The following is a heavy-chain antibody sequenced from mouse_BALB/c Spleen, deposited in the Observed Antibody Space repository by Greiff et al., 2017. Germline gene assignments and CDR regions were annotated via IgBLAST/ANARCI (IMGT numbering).Heavy chain of an antibody. CDR2: IYPGDGDT. CDR3: ARSYYDYGYYAMDY. J-gene: IGHJ4*01. V-gene: IGHV1-87*01. CDR1: GYTFTSYW. Sequence: VQLQESGAELARPGASVKLSCKASGYTFTSYWMQWVKQRPGQGLEWIGAIYPGDGDTRYTQKFKGKATLTADKSSSTAYMQLSSLASEDSAVYYCARSYYDYGYYAMDYWGQGTSVTVSS. D-gene: IGHD2-4*01.